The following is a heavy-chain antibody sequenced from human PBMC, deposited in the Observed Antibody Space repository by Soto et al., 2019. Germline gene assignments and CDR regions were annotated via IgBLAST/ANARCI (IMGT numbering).Heavy chain of an antibody. Sequence: QVQLQESGPGLVKPSETLSLTCTVSGGSISSYYWSWIRQPPGKGLEWIGYIYYSGSSNYSPSLKSRVTISVDTSKNQFSLKLNSVTAADTAVYHCARRWGGDVDLWGRGTLVTVSS. CDR3: ARRWGGDVDL. CDR1: GGSISSYY. J-gene: IGHJ2*01. CDR2: IYYSGSS. D-gene: IGHD3-16*01. V-gene: IGHV4-59*08.